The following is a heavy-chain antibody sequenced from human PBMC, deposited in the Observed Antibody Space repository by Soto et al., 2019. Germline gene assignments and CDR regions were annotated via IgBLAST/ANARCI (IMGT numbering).Heavy chain of an antibody. Sequence: GGSLRLSCAASGFTFSSYSMNWVRQAPGKGLEWVSSISGSSSYIYYADSVKGRFTISRDNAKNSLYLQMNSLRAEDTAVYYCARDYDFWSGPPQYYYGMDVWGQGTTVTVSS. CDR2: ISGSSSYI. D-gene: IGHD3-3*01. CDR3: ARDYDFWSGPPQYYYGMDV. J-gene: IGHJ6*02. V-gene: IGHV3-21*01. CDR1: GFTFSSYS.